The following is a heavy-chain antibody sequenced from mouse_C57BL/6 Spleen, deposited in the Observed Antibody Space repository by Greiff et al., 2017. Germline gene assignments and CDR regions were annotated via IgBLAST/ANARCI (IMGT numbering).Heavy chain of an antibody. CDR1: GYTFTSYW. CDR2: IDPSDSYT. J-gene: IGHJ4*01. V-gene: IGHV1-69*01. D-gene: IGHD1-1*01. Sequence: QVQLKQPGAELVMPGASVKLSCKASGYTFTSYWMHWVKQRPGQGLEWIGEIDPSDSYTNYNQKFKGKSTLTVDKSSSTAYMQLSSLTSEDSAVYYCARLTTVVATDAMDYWGQGTSVTVSS. CDR3: ARLTTVVATDAMDY.